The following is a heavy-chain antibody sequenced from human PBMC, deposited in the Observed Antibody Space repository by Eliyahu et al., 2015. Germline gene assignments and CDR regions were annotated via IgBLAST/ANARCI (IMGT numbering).Heavy chain of an antibody. J-gene: IGHJ4*02. Sequence: QVLLVQSGAEVKKPGASVKVSCRASGYXFTSYIISXVRQAPGQGLEWMGWISPYNGNTHYGQKFQXRVTMTTDTSTSTAYMELRSLRSDDTAVYYCAREPRSSGGFDYWGRGTLVTVSS. CDR2: ISPYNGNT. D-gene: IGHD2-15*01. V-gene: IGHV1-18*01. CDR3: AREPRSSGGFDY. CDR1: GYXFTSYI.